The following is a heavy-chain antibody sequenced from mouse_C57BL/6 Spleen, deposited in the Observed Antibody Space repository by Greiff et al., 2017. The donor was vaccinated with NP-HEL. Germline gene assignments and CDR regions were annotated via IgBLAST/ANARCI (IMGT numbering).Heavy chain of an antibody. CDR2: INPNNGGT. CDR3: ASGRGYAMDY. Sequence: EVQLQQSGPELVKPGASVKIPCTASGYTFTDYNMHWVKQSPGQSLEWIGDINPNNGGTIYNQKFKGKATLTVDKSSSTAYMELSSLTSEETAVYYCASGRGYAMDYWGQGTSVTVSS. J-gene: IGHJ4*01. CDR1: GYTFTDYN. V-gene: IGHV1-18*01.